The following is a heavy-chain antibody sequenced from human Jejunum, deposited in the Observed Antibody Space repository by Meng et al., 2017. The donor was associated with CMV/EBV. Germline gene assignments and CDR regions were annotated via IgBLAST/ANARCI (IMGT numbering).Heavy chain of an antibody. CDR3: AWGPNMYYFDY. CDR2: VSYSGSN. D-gene: IGHD3-16*01. V-gene: IGHV4-61*01. J-gene: IGHJ4*02. Sequence: VSGGSVNSHNYYWTGIRQPPGNGLEWNGYVSYSGSNNYNPTLETRITISVDTYKNQFSLRLTSMTPADTAVYYCAWGPNMYYFDYWGQGIPVTVSS. CDR1: GGSVNSHNYY.